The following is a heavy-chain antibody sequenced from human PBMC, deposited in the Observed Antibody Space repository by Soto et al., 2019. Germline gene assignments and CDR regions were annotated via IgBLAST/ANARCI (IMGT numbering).Heavy chain of an antibody. CDR3: ARFLPRIGGAXDI. CDR2: IYYSGST. V-gene: IGHV4-59*08. CDR1: GGFISSDY. Sequence: SETLCLTCTVSGGFISSDYWSWIRQPPGKGLEWIGYIYYSGSTNYNPSLKSRVTISVDTSKNQFSLKLSSVTAADTAVYYCARFLPRIGGAXDIWGHGTXVTVS. D-gene: IGHD2-15*01. J-gene: IGHJ3*02.